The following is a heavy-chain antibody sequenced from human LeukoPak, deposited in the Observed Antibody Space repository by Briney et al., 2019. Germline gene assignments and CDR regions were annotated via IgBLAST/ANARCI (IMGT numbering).Heavy chain of an antibody. J-gene: IGHJ6*03. Sequence: PGGSLRLSCAASGFTFSTYWMSWVRQAPGKGLEGVANINKDGSQKYYVDSFKGRFTISRDNAENSLYLQMNSLRAEDTAVYYCASNEYSIAAAGHLNNYYYYYMDVWGKGTTVTVSS. D-gene: IGHD6-13*01. CDR2: INKDGSQK. V-gene: IGHV3-7*01. CDR3: ASNEYSIAAAGHLNNYYYYYMDV. CDR1: GFTFSTYW.